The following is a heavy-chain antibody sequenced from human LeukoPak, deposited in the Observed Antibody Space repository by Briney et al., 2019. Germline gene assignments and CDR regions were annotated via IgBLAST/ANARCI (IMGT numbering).Heavy chain of an antibody. CDR3: ARESTVTTPYYYYYYMDV. J-gene: IGHJ6*03. V-gene: IGHV1-18*01. CDR2: ISAYNGNT. CDR1: GYTFTSYG. Sequence: ASVTVSFKSSGYTFTSYGISGVRQAPGQGLEGMGWISAYNGNTNYAQKLQGRVTMTTDTSTSTAYMELRSLRSDDTAVYYCARESTVTTPYYYYYYMDVWGKGTTVTVSS. D-gene: IGHD4-11*01.